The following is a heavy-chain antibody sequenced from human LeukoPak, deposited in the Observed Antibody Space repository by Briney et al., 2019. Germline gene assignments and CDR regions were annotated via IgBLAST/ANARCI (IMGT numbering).Heavy chain of an antibody. CDR3: ARLSLVPYGMDV. V-gene: IGHV4-59*08. D-gene: IGHD6-13*01. Sequence: SETLSLTCSVSGGSINSNYWSWIRRPPGKGLEWIGYIYYSGSTNYDPSLKSRVTISVDTSKNQFSLKLSSVTAADTAVYYCARLSLVPYGMDVWGQGTTVTVSS. J-gene: IGHJ6*02. CDR1: GGSINSNY. CDR2: IYYSGST.